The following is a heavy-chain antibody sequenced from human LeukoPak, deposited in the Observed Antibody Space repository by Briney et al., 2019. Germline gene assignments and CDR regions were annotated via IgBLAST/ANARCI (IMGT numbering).Heavy chain of an antibody. Sequence: GGSLRLSCAASEFNFNSYAMSWARQAPGKGLEWVSTISGSGSRTYYADSVRGRFTISRDNSKNTLYLQMNSLRAEDTAVYYCAKDPRYGPTKKFDYWGQGTLVTVSS. CDR3: AKDPRYGPTKKFDY. D-gene: IGHD3-16*01. CDR1: EFNFNSYA. J-gene: IGHJ4*02. V-gene: IGHV3-23*01. CDR2: ISGSGSRT.